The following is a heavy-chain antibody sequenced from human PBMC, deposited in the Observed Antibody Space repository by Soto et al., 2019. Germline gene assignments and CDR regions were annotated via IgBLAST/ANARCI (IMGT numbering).Heavy chain of an antibody. CDR1: GFTFSSYA. CDR3: ARDRSGRGYYFDY. D-gene: IGHD3-10*01. CDR2: ISYDGSNK. V-gene: IGHV3-30-3*01. Sequence: QVQLVESGGGVVQPGRSLRLSCAASGFTFSSYAMPWVRKAQGKGLEWVAVISYDGSNKYYADSVKGRFTISRDNSKNTLYLQMNSLRAEDTAVYYCARDRSGRGYYFDYWGQGTLVTVSS. J-gene: IGHJ4*02.